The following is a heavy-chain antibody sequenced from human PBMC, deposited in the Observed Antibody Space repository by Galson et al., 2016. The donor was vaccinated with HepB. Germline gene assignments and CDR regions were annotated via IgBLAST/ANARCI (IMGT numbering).Heavy chain of an antibody. J-gene: IGHJ4*02. CDR2: ISGSGGST. CDR1: GFTFSSCA. Sequence: SLRLSCAASGFTFSSCAMSWVRQAPGKGLEWVSAISGSGGSTYYADAVKGRFTISRDNSKNTLYLQMNSLRAEDTAVNYCAKGDYYDSSGYFPFDYWGQGTLVTVSS. CDR3: AKGDYYDSSGYFPFDY. D-gene: IGHD3-22*01. V-gene: IGHV3-23*01.